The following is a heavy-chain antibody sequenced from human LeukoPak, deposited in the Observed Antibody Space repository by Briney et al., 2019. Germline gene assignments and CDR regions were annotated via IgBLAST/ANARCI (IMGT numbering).Heavy chain of an antibody. J-gene: IGHJ4*02. CDR3: ARDLTRVPYSGSYLFDY. CDR2: ISSSSSTI. D-gene: IGHD1-26*01. V-gene: IGHV3-48*01. Sequence: PGGSLRLSCAASGFTFSSYSMYWVRQAPGKGLEWVSYISSSSSTIYYADSVKGRFTISRDNAKNSLYLQMNSLRAEDTAVYYCARDLTRVPYSGSYLFDYWGQGTLVTVSS. CDR1: GFTFSSYS.